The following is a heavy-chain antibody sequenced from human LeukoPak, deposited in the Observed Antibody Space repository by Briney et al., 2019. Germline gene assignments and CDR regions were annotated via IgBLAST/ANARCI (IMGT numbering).Heavy chain of an antibody. D-gene: IGHD6-6*01. Sequence: PSQTLSLTCTVSGGSISSGGYYWSWTRQPPGEGLECIGYVYYSGSTNYNPSLKSRVTISVDTSKNQFSLNLSSVTAADTAVYYCARGYSSSSLYFDYWGQGTLVTVSS. J-gene: IGHJ4*02. CDR2: VYYSGST. CDR3: ARGYSSSSLYFDY. CDR1: GGSISSGGYY. V-gene: IGHV4-61*08.